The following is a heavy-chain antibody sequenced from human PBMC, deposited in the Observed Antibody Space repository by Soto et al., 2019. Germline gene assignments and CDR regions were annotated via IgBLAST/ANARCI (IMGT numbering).Heavy chain of an antibody. D-gene: IGHD5-12*01. V-gene: IGHV4-30-4*01. CDR2: IYYSGST. CDR3: AREGSGYDHTFFDY. Sequence: QVQLQESGPGLVKPSQTLSLTCTVSGGSISSGGYYWSWIRQPPGKGLGWIGYIYYSGSTYYNPSLKSRVTISVDTSKNQFSLKLSSVTAADTAVYYCAREGSGYDHTFFDYWGQGTLVTVSS. J-gene: IGHJ4*02. CDR1: GGSISSGGYY.